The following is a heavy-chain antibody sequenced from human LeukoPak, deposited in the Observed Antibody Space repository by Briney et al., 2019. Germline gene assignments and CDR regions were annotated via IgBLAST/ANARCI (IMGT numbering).Heavy chain of an antibody. D-gene: IGHD6-6*01. V-gene: IGHV1-2*02. CDR3: ARSPYSSSSRYYFDY. CDR1: GYTFTGYY. J-gene: IGHJ4*02. Sequence: ASVKVSCKASGYTFTGYYMHWVRQAPGQGLERMGWINPNSGGTNYAQKFQGRVTMTRDTSISTAYMELSRLRSDDTAVYYCARSPYSSSSRYYFDYCGQGTLVTVSS. CDR2: INPNSGGT.